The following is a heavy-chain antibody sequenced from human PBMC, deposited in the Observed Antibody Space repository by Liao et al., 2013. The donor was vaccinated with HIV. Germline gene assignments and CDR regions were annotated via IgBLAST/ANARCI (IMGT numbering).Heavy chain of an antibody. CDR3: ARSAYDILTGYYNDY. CDR1: GGSISSGSYY. V-gene: IGHV4-61*02. J-gene: IGHJ4*02. Sequence: QVQLQESGPGLVKPSQTLSLTCTVSGGSISSGSYYWSWIRQPAGKGLEWIGRIYTSGSTNYNPSLKSRVTISVDTSKNQFSLKLSSVTAADTAVYYCARSAYDILTGYYNDYWGQGTLVTVSS. D-gene: IGHD3-9*01. CDR2: IYTSGST.